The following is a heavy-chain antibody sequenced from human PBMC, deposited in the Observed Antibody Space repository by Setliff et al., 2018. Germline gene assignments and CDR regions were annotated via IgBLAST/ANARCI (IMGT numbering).Heavy chain of an antibody. CDR1: GYSFTSYW. Sequence: SLKISCKGSGYSFTSYWISWVRQMPGKGLEWMGRIDPSDSYTNYSPSFQGQVTISGDKSIGTAYLQWSSLKASDTAMYYCARIRRDIVVVVGATPDYYDYMDVWGKGTTVTVSS. V-gene: IGHV5-10-1*01. J-gene: IGHJ6*03. CDR2: IDPSDSYT. CDR3: ARIRRDIVVVVGATPDYYDYMDV. D-gene: IGHD2-15*01.